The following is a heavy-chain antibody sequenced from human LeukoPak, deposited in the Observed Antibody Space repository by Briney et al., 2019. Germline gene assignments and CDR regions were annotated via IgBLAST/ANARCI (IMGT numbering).Heavy chain of an antibody. CDR3: AKYSGYDRYNWFDP. CDR1: GLTFSNYA. Sequence: GGSLRLSCAASGLTFSNYAMSWVHQAPGKGLEWVSGISANGGSTYYADSVKGRFTIARDNSKNTLYLQMNSLRVEDMAVYYCAKYSGYDRYNWFDPWGQGTLVTVSS. V-gene: IGHV3-23*01. CDR2: ISANGGST. D-gene: IGHD5-12*01. J-gene: IGHJ5*02.